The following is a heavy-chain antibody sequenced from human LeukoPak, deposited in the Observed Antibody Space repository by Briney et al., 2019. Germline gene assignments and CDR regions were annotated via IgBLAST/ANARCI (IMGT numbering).Heavy chain of an antibody. Sequence: GGSLRLSCVVSGISFSNYAMTWVRQAPGKGLEWVSYINERGTNTAYADSVKGRFTISRDTSLNTLYLQMNNLRAEDTAVYFCAKRGVVIRGLLVIGYHQEAYHYDFWGQGVMVTVSS. J-gene: IGHJ4*02. D-gene: IGHD3-10*01. CDR3: AKRGVVIRGLLVIGYHQEAYHYDF. CDR1: GISFSNYA. V-gene: IGHV3-23*01. CDR2: INERGTNT.